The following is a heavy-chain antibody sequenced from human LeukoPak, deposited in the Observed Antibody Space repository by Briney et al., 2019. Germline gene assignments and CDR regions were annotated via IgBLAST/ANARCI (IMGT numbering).Heavy chain of an antibody. CDR1: GFTFSSYE. J-gene: IGHJ4*02. CDR2: ISSSGSTI. D-gene: IGHD6-19*01. Sequence: GGSLRLSCAASGFTFSSYEMNWVRQDPGKGLEWVSYISSSGSTIYYADSVKGRFTISRDNAKNSLYLQMNSLRAEDTAVYYCARGYSSGWFPFDYWGQGTLVTVSS. CDR3: ARGYSSGWFPFDY. V-gene: IGHV3-48*03.